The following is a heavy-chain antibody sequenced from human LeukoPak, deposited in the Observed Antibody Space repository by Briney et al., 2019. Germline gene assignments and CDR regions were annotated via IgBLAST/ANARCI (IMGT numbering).Heavy chain of an antibody. J-gene: IGHJ4*02. Sequence: GGSLRLSCAASGFTFGNAWMSWVRQAPGKGLEWVARIKSKTDGGTTDSVAPVKGRFTISRDDSKNTLYLQMNSLKTEDTAVYYCTTFSTYWGQGTLVTVSS. D-gene: IGHD2/OR15-2a*01. CDR2: IKSKTDGGTT. CDR1: GFTFGNAW. CDR3: TTFSTY. V-gene: IGHV3-15*01.